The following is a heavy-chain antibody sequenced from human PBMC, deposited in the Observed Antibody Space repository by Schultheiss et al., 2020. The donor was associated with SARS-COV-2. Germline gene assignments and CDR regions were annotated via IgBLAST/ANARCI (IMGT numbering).Heavy chain of an antibody. D-gene: IGHD3-22*01. CDR1: GFTFSSYA. Sequence: GGSLRLSCAASGFTFSSYAMHWVRQAPGKGLEWVAVISYDGSNKYYADSVKGRFTISRDNAKNSLYLQMNSLRAEDTAVYYCARDSPKMWDSSGYYSGVMDVWGQGTTVTVSS. CDR2: ISYDGSNK. V-gene: IGHV3-30*01. CDR3: ARDSPKMWDSSGYYSGVMDV. J-gene: IGHJ6*02.